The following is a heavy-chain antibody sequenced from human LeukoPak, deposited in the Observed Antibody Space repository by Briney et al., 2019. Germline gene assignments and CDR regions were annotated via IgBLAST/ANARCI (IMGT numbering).Heavy chain of an antibody. CDR1: AGSPNSYY. CDR2: IESSGST. CDR3: ARVKASSTSWTFDE. Sequence: SETLSLTSSVYAGSPNSYYWSWIRQSGGKGMEWIGRIESSGSTVYNPALNSRLTISLDTSKKQFCMTLKSVTATDTAVYYCARVKASSTSWTFDEWGQGGLVTVSS. J-gene: IGHJ4*02. V-gene: IGHV4-4*07. D-gene: IGHD2-2*01.